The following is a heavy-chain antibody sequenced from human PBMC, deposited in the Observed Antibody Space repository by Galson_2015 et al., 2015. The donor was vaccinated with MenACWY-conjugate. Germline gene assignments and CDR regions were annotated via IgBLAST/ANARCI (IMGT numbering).Heavy chain of an antibody. Sequence: TCTVSGGSLSTHYWSWFRQPPGKGLEWIAYIRDTGSLKNNPSLKSRVTMSADTSTNQFSMRLISVTAADTAVYYCARITTWGSSYGYFDYWGQGMLVTVSS. J-gene: IGHJ4*02. CDR3: ARITTWGSSYGYFDY. D-gene: IGHD5-18*01. CDR1: GGSLSTHY. CDR2: IRDTGSL. V-gene: IGHV4-59*08.